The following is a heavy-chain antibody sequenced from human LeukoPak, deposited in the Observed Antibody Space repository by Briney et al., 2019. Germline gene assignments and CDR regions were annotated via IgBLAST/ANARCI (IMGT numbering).Heavy chain of an antibody. CDR2: IYYSGST. D-gene: IGHD6-19*01. V-gene: IGHV4-59*12. CDR1: GGSISSYY. J-gene: IGHJ6*03. Sequence: SETLSLTCTVSGGSISSYYWSWIRQPPGKGLEWIGYIYYSGSTNYNPSPKSRVTISVDTSKNQFSLKVNSVTAADTAVYYCAKVGENSGWTPYEGNYYYYMDVWGKGTTVTISS. CDR3: AKVGENSGWTPYEGNYYYYMDV.